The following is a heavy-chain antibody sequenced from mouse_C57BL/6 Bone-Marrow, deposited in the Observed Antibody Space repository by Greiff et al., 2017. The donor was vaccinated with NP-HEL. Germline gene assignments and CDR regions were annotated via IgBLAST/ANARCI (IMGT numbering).Heavy chain of an antibody. V-gene: IGHV1-81*01. D-gene: IGHD3-2*02. CDR2: IYPRSGNT. Sequence: LVESGAELARPGASVKLSCKASGYTFTSYGISWVKQRTGQGLEWIGEIYPRSGNTYYNEKFKGKATLTADKSSSTAYMELRSLTSEDSAVYFCARGSGHYYYAMDYWGQGTSVTVSS. J-gene: IGHJ4*01. CDR3: ARGSGHYYYAMDY. CDR1: GYTFTSYG.